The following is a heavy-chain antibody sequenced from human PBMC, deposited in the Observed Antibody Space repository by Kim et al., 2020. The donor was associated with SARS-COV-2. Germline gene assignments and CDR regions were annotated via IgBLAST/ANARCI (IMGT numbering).Heavy chain of an antibody. D-gene: IGHD3-10*01. Sequence: SETLSLTCTVSGGSISSSSYYWGWIRQPPGKGLEWIGSIYYSGSTYYNPSLKSRVTISVDTSKNQFSLKLSSVTAADTAVYYCARVRLGSYYTEYVFDYWGQGTLVTVSS. V-gene: IGHV4-39*01. CDR3: ARVRLGSYYTEYVFDY. CDR1: GGSISSSSYY. J-gene: IGHJ4*02. CDR2: IYYSGST.